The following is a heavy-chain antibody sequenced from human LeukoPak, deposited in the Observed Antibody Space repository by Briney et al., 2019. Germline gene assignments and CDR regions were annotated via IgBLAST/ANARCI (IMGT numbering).Heavy chain of an antibody. J-gene: IGHJ6*02. CDR3: ARDRALRYFDWLSQGPSNYYYGMDV. D-gene: IGHD3-9*01. Sequence: KPGGSLRLSRAASGFTFSDYYMSWIRQAPGKGLEWVSYISSSSSYTNYADSVKGRFTISRDNAKNSLYLQMNSLRAEDTAVYYCARDRALRYFDWLSQGPSNYYYGMDVWGQGTTVTVSS. V-gene: IGHV3-11*05. CDR2: ISSSSSYT. CDR1: GFTFSDYY.